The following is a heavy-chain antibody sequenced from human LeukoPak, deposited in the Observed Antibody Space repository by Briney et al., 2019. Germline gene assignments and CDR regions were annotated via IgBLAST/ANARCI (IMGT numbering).Heavy chain of an antibody. CDR3: ARVYCTRTICP. CDR2: INGDGSSS. CDR1: GFVFSNYT. J-gene: IGHJ5*02. D-gene: IGHD2/OR15-2a*01. Sequence: GGSLRLSCAASGFVFSNYTMQWVRQAPGKRLVWVSRINGDGSSSGYADSVKGRFTMSRDNAKNILYLQMDSLRAEDTAVYFCARVYCTRTICPWGQGTLVTVSS. V-gene: IGHV3-74*01.